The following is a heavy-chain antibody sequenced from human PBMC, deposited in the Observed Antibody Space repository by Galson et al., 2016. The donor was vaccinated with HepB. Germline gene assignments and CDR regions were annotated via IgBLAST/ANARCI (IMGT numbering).Heavy chain of an antibody. D-gene: IGHD3-22*01. CDR1: GGSIRNSYW. Sequence: SETLSLTCAVSGGSIRNSYWWTWVRQAPGKGLEWIGFIYHSGSTYSNPSLKSRVTMSVDTSKNHFSLNLTSVTAADTAVYYCARAFDSSGFYLVYSFDYWGQGTLVTVSS. CDR2: IYHSGST. J-gene: IGHJ4*02. CDR3: ARAFDSSGFYLVYSFDY. V-gene: IGHV4-4*02.